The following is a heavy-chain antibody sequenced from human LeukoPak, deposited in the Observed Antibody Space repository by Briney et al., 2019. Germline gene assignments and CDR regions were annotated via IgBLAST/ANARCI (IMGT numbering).Heavy chain of an antibody. CDR1: GDSISSRSYY. V-gene: IGHV4-39*01. CDR3: ASPIYGDYTENGFDI. Sequence: SETLSLTCTVSGDSISSRSYYWGWIRQPPGKGLEWIGSIYYSGSTYYNPSLKSRVTISVNTSKNQFSLKLSSVTAADTAVYYCASPIYGDYTENGFDIWGQGTMVTVSS. D-gene: IGHD4-17*01. CDR2: IYYSGST. J-gene: IGHJ3*02.